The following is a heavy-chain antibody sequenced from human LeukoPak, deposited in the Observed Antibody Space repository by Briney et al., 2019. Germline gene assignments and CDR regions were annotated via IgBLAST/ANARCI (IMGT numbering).Heavy chain of an antibody. CDR1: GYTFTSYG. CDR2: ISAYNGNT. D-gene: IGHD3-22*01. V-gene: IGHV1-18*01. J-gene: IGHJ4*02. CDR3: ARDLWNYYDSSGYYPFDC. Sequence: ASVKVSCKASGYTFTSYGISWVRQAPGQGLEWMGWISAYNGNTNYAQKLQGRVTMTTDTSTSTAYMELRSPRSDDTAVYYCARDLWNYYDSSGYYPFDCWGQGTLVTVSS.